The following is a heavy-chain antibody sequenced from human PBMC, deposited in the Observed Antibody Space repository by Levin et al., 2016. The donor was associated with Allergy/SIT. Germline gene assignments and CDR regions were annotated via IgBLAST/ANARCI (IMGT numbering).Heavy chain of an antibody. J-gene: IGHJ4*02. D-gene: IGHD2-8*01. Sequence: SETLSLTCSVSGLSITTSDYYWGWIRQPPGQAPESIASISYSGTTSYTPSFKSRATISMDTSKNQFSLRLNFLTVADTAIYYCARHFTGQYRMQSPFDYWGQGVLVTVSS. CDR3: ARHFTGQYRMQSPFDY. V-gene: IGHV4-39*01. CDR1: GLSITTSDYY. CDR2: ISYSGTT.